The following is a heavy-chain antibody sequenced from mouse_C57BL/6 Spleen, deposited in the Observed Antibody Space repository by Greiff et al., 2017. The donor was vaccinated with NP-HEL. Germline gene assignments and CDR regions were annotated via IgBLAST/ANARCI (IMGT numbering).Heavy chain of an antibody. J-gene: IGHJ3*01. V-gene: IGHV1-82*01. D-gene: IGHD2-1*01. CDR3: ARYVYYGNYAWFAY. Sequence: VQLQQSGPELVKPGASVKISCKASGYAFCSSWMNWVKQRPGKGLEWIGRIYPGDGDTNYNGKFKGKATLTADKSSSTAYMQLSSLTSEDSAVYFCARYVYYGNYAWFAYWGQGTLVTVSA. CDR2: IYPGDGDT. CDR1: GYAFCSSW.